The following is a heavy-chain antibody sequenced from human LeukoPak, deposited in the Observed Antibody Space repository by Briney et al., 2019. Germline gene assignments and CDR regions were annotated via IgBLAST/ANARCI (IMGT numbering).Heavy chain of an antibody. CDR1: GFTFGSHG. Sequence: PGGSLRLSCAASGFTFGSHGMNWVRQAPGKGLEWVSYISSSGNTISYADSVKGRFTISRDNAKNSLYLQVISLRAEDTAVYYCARGPSIAARYDAFDIWGQGTMVTVSS. CDR3: ARGPSIAARYDAFDI. V-gene: IGHV3-48*04. J-gene: IGHJ3*02. D-gene: IGHD6-6*01. CDR2: ISSSGNTI.